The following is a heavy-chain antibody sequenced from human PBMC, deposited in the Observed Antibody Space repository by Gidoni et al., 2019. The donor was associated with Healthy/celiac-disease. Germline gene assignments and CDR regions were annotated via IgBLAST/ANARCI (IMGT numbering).Heavy chain of an antibody. CDR3: ATAGLKDYDFWNWADY. Sequence: QVQLVQSGAEVKKPGASVKVSCKVSGYTLPALSMHWVRQAPGKGLEWMGGFDPEDGETIYAQKFQGRVTMTEDTSTDTAYMELSSLRSEDTAVYYCATAGLKDYDFWNWADYWGQGTLVTVSS. D-gene: IGHD3-3*01. CDR1: GYTLPALS. J-gene: IGHJ4*02. CDR2: FDPEDGET. V-gene: IGHV1-24*01.